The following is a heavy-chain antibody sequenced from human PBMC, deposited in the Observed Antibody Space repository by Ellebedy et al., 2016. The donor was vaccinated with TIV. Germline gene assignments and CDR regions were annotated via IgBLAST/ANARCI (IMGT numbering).Heavy chain of an antibody. V-gene: IGHV4-61*01. CDR3: ARVDRRVVVVAAHDAFDI. D-gene: IGHD2-15*01. Sequence: SETLSLTCTVSGGPVSSGYYYWSWIRQPPGKGLEWIGYICYSGSTDYNSSLKSRVTMSLDTSKNQFSLKLSSVTAADTAVYYCARVDRRVVVVAAHDAFDIWGQGTGVTVSS. CDR2: ICYSGST. CDR1: GGPVSSGYYY. J-gene: IGHJ3*02.